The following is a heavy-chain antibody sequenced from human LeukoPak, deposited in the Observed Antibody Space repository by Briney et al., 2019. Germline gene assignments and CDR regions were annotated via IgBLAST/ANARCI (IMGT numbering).Heavy chain of an antibody. Sequence: ASVKVSCKASGYTVTSYYMHWVRQAPGQGLEWRGIINPSGGSTSYAQKFQGRVTMTRDMSTSTVYMGLSSLRSEDTAVYYCARPSSPSGWYYFDYWGQGTLVTVSS. V-gene: IGHV1-46*01. J-gene: IGHJ4*02. CDR1: GYTVTSYY. D-gene: IGHD6-19*01. CDR2: INPSGGST. CDR3: ARPSSPSGWYYFDY.